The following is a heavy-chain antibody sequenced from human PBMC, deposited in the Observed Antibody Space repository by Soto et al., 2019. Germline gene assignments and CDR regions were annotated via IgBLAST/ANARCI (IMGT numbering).Heavy chain of an antibody. J-gene: IGHJ6*02. V-gene: IGHV4-31*03. CDR3: ARGGYDILTGYYYYYGMDV. D-gene: IGHD3-9*01. CDR1: GGSISSGGYY. CDR2: IYYSGST. Sequence: QVQLQESGPGLVKPSQTLSLTCTVSGGSISSGGYYWSWIRQHPGKGLEWIGYIYYSGSTYYNPSLKRRVTISVDTSKNQVSLKLSSVTAADTAVYYCARGGYDILTGYYYYYGMDVWGQGTTVTVSS.